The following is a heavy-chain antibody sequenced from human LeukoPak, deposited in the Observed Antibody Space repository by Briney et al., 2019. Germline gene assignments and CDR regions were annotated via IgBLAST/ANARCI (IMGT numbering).Heavy chain of an antibody. V-gene: IGHV4-34*01. D-gene: IGHD6-6*01. CDR1: GGSFSGYY. Sequence: SETLSLTCAVYGGSFSGYYWSWIRQPPGKGLEWIGEINHSGSTNYNPSLKSRVTISVDKSKNQFSLKLSSVTAADTAVYYCARDRLVLDAFDIWGQGTMVTVSS. J-gene: IGHJ3*02. CDR3: ARDRLVLDAFDI. CDR2: INHSGST.